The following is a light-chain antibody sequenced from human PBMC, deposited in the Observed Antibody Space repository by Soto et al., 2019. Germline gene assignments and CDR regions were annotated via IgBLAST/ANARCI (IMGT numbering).Light chain of an antibody. Sequence: LTQPASVSWSPGQSITISCTGTSSYVGGYNYVSWYQQHPGKAPKLMIYEVGNRPSGVSNRFSASKSGNTASLTISGLQAEDEADYYCSSYTSSTTRVFGTGTKVIVL. CDR3: SSYTSSTTRV. CDR2: EVG. CDR1: SSYVGGYNY. V-gene: IGLV2-14*01. J-gene: IGLJ1*01.